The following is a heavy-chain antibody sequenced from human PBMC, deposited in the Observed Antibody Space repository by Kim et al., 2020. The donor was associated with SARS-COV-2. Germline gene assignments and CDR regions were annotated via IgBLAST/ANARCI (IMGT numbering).Heavy chain of an antibody. D-gene: IGHD3-10*01. V-gene: IGHV1-3*01. J-gene: IGHJ6*03. Sequence: QKFEGRVTITRDTSATTVYMELSSLRPEDTAVYYCAREGGPYLFYYIDVWGRGTAVTVSS. CDR3: AREGGPYLFYYIDV.